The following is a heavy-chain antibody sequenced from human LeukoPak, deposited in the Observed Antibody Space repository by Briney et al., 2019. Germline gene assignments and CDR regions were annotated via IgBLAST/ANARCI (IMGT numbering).Heavy chain of an antibody. Sequence: SETLSLTCTVSGGSISSSSYYWGWIRQSPGKGLEWIGSAYYGGSPYYDPSLKSRVTISVDTSKNQFSLKLSSVTAADTAVYYCASHSAEYDILTGYHSYNSFDPWGQGILVTVSS. D-gene: IGHD3-9*01. V-gene: IGHV4-39*01. CDR3: ASHSAEYDILTGYHSYNSFDP. J-gene: IGHJ5*02. CDR2: AYYGGSP. CDR1: GGSISSSSYY.